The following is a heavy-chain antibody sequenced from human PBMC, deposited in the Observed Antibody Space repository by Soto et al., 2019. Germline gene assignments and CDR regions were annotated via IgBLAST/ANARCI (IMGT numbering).Heavy chain of an antibody. V-gene: IGHV4-30-2*01. CDR3: ARSSYYYDSSGYLTSSGAFHI. D-gene: IGHD3-22*01. J-gene: IGHJ3*02. CDR2: IYHSGST. CDR1: GGSISSGGYS. Sequence: QRELQESGSGLVKPSQTLSLTCAVSGGSISSGGYSWSWIRQPPGKGLEWIGYIYHSGSTYYNPSLKSRVTISVDRSKNQFSLKLSSVTAADTAVYYCARSSYYYDSSGYLTSSGAFHIWCQGTMVTVSS.